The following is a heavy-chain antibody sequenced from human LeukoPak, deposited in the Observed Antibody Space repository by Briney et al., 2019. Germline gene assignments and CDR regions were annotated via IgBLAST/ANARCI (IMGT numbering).Heavy chain of an antibody. J-gene: IGHJ5*02. D-gene: IGHD1-1*01. V-gene: IGHV4-34*01. Sequence: PSQTLSLTCTISGGSIIGGTYYWNWIRQPPGKGLEWIGEINHVGSTNHNPSLKSRVTMSSDTSKNQVSLQLSSVTAADTAVYYCARRGNWNEVPPRNWFDPWGQGTLVTVSS. CDR3: ARRGNWNEVPPRNWFDP. CDR2: INHVGST. CDR1: GGSIIGGTYY.